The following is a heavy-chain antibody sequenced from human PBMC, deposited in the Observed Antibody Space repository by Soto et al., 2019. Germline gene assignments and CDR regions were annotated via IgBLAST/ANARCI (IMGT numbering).Heavy chain of an antibody. CDR1: GGSISSSSYY. CDR2: IYYSGNT. V-gene: IGHV4-39*01. CDR3: ARFGILWFGEGRGDY. Sequence: QLQLQESGPGLVKPSETLSLTCTVSGGSISSSSYYWGWIRQPPGKGLVWIGSIYYSGNTYYNPSLPSQVTLSVDTSKNQFSLKLSSVTAADTAVYYCARFGILWFGEGRGDYWGQGTLVTVSS. J-gene: IGHJ4*02. D-gene: IGHD3-10*01.